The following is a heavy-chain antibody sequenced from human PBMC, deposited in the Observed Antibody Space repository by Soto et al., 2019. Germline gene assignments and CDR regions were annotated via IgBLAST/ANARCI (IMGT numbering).Heavy chain of an antibody. CDR1: GYSFSSYA. CDR2: ISYDGKRK. Sequence: QVQLVESGGGVVQPGRSLRLSCAASGYSFSSYAVHWVRQAPGKGLEWVAVISYDGKRKNYTDSVKGRFILSRDESKNTLHLEMNGLRVEDTAVYYCARDVVATIHYSYYFIDVWGQGATVTVS. D-gene: IGHD5-12*01. V-gene: IGHV3-30*04. J-gene: IGHJ6*02. CDR3: ARDVVATIHYSYYFIDV.